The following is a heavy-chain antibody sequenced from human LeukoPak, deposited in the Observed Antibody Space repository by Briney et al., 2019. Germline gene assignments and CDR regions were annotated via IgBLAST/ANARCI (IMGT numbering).Heavy chain of an antibody. Sequence: SETLSLTCAVYGGSFSDYYWSWIRQPPGKGLEWIGEINHSGSTDYNPSLKSRVTISIDKSKNHFSLKLTSVTAADTAIYYCARDTYNWNVDAFDPWGQGTLVTVSS. V-gene: IGHV4-34*01. J-gene: IGHJ5*02. CDR3: ARDTYNWNVDAFDP. D-gene: IGHD1-20*01. CDR2: INHSGST. CDR1: GGSFSDYY.